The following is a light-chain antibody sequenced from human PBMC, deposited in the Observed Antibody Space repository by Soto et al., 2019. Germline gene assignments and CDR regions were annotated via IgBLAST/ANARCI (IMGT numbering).Light chain of an antibody. V-gene: IGKV3-20*01. CDR1: QSVSSSY. J-gene: IGKJ1*01. CDR3: QQYGSSPRT. CDR2: GAS. Sequence: EIAMTQSPATLPVSPGERATLSCRASQSVSSSYLAWYQQKPGQAPSLLIYGASSRATGVQDRFSGSGSGTDFTLTIRRLEPEDFAVYYCQQYGSSPRTFGQGTKVDIK.